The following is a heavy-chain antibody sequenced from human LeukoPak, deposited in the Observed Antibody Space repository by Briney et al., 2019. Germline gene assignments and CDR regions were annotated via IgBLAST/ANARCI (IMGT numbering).Heavy chain of an antibody. CDR1: GYTFTGYP. V-gene: IGHV1-18*04. Sequence: ASVKVSCKASGYTFTGYPFTGYYMHWVRQAPGQGLEWMGWISAYNGNTNYAQKLQGRVTMTTDTSTSTAYMELRSLRSDDTAVYYCAGPTQALDYWGQGTLVTVSS. CDR2: ISAYNGNT. J-gene: IGHJ4*02. D-gene: IGHD2-15*01. CDR3: AGPTQALDY.